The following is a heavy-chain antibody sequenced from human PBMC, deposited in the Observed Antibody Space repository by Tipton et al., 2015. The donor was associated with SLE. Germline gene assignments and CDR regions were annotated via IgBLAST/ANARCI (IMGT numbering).Heavy chain of an antibody. CDR3: ARRRWRSIVVVVAATRGWFDP. D-gene: IGHD2-15*01. Sequence: GLVKPSETLSLTCAVYGGSFSGYYWSWIRQPPGKGLEWIGEINHSGSTNYNPSLKSRVTISVDTSKNQFSLKLSSVTAADTAVYYCARRRWRSIVVVVAATRGWFDPWGQGTLVTVSS. J-gene: IGHJ5*02. CDR2: INHSGST. CDR1: GGSFSGYY. V-gene: IGHV4-34*01.